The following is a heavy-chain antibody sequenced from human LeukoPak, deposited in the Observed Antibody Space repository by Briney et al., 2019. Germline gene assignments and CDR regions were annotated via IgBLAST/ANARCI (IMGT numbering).Heavy chain of an antibody. J-gene: IGHJ4*02. Sequence: GGSLRLSCAASGFTFSSYGMSWVRQAPGKGLEWVSAISGSGGSTYYADSVKGRFTISRDNSKNTLYLQMNSLRAEDTAVYYCAKLLEVGAISPNDYWGQGTLVTVSS. D-gene: IGHD1-26*01. CDR2: ISGSGGST. CDR3: AKLLEVGAISPNDY. CDR1: GFTFSSYG. V-gene: IGHV3-23*01.